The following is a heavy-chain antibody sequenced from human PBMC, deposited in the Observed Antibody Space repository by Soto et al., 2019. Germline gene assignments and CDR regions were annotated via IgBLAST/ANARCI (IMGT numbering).Heavy chain of an antibody. D-gene: IGHD3-10*01. Sequence: PSETLSLTCTVSGGSISSGGYYWSWIRQHPGKGLEWIGYIYYSGSTYYNPSLKSRVTISVDTSRNQFSLKLSSVTAADTAVYYCARLLLWFGELLGHADGMDVWGQGTTVTVSS. V-gene: IGHV4-31*03. J-gene: IGHJ6*02. CDR1: GGSISSGGYY. CDR2: IYYSGST. CDR3: ARLLLWFGELLGHADGMDV.